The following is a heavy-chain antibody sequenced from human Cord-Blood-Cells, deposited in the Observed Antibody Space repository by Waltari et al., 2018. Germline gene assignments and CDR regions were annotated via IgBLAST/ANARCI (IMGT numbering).Heavy chain of an antibody. D-gene: IGHD6-13*01. CDR3: ARDYDSPHIAAAGY. Sequence: QVQLVESGGGVVQPGRSLRLSCAASGFTFSSYGMHWVRPAPGKGLEWGAVIWYDGSNKYYADSVKGRFTISRDNSKNTLYLQMNSLRAEDTAVYYCARDYDSPHIAAAGYWGQGTLVTVSS. V-gene: IGHV3-33*01. CDR1: GFTFSSYG. CDR2: IWYDGSNK. J-gene: IGHJ4*02.